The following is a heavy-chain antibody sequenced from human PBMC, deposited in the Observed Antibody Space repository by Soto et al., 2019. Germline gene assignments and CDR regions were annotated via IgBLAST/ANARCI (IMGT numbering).Heavy chain of an antibody. Sequence: PSETLSLTCTVSGGSISSYYWIWIRQPPGKGLEWIGYIYYSGSTNYNPSLKSRVTISVDTSKNQFSLKLSSVTAADTAVYYCGRRYGPGFDYWGQGTLVTVSS. J-gene: IGHJ4*02. V-gene: IGHV4-59*08. CDR3: GRRYGPGFDY. D-gene: IGHD4-17*01. CDR1: GGSISSYY. CDR2: IYYSGST.